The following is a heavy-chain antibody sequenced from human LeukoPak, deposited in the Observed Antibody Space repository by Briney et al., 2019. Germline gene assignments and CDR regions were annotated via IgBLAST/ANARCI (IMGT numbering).Heavy chain of an antibody. CDR1: GGSFSGYY. J-gene: IGHJ4*02. D-gene: IGHD4-23*01. CDR3: ATLTTVVTAYYFDY. CDR2: INHSGST. Sequence: SETLSLTCAVYGGSFSGYYWSWIRQPPGKGLEWIGEINHSGSTNYNPSLKSRVTISVDTSKNQFSLKLSSVTAADTAVYYCATLTTVVTAYYFDYWGQGTLVTVSS. V-gene: IGHV4-34*01.